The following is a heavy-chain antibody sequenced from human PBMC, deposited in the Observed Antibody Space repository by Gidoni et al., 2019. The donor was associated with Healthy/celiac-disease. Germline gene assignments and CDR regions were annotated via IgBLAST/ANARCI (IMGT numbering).Heavy chain of an antibody. CDR2: IDYSGST. Sequence: QVQLQESGPGLVKPSQTLSLTCTVSGGSISSGGYSWSWIRQHPGKGLEWIGYIDYSGSTYYNPSLKSRVTRSVDTSKNQFSLKLSSVTAADTAVYYCARVWNWSYYFDYWGQGTLVTVSS. CDR1: GGSISSGGYS. V-gene: IGHV4-31*03. J-gene: IGHJ4*02. D-gene: IGHD1-1*01. CDR3: ARVWNWSYYFDY.